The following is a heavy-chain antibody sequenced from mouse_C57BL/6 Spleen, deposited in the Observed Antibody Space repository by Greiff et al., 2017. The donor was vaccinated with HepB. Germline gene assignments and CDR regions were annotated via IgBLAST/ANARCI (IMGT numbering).Heavy chain of an antibody. CDR2: INPNNGGT. Sequence: QLQQSGPELVKPGASVKISCKASGYTFTDYYMNWVKQSHGKSLEWIGDINPNNGGTSYNQKFKGKATLTVDKSSSTAYMELRSLTSEDSAVYYCARFGTDYAMDYWGQGTSVTVSS. V-gene: IGHV1-26*01. CDR1: GYTFTDYY. D-gene: IGHD4-1*01. J-gene: IGHJ4*01. CDR3: ARFGTDYAMDY.